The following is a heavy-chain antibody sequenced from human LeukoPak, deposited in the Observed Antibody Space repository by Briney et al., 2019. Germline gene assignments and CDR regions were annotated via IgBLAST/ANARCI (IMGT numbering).Heavy chain of an antibody. CDR1: GFIFSTFA. D-gene: IGHD5-18*01. V-gene: IGHV3-23*01. CDR2: ISGSGGST. CDR3: ARDSKIQLWLRIVDYYGMDV. J-gene: IGHJ6*02. Sequence: PGGSLRLSCAASGFIFSTFAMSWVRQAPGKGLEWVSGISGSGGSTHYADSVKGRFTISRDNSKNMLYLQMNSLRAEDTAVYYCARDSKIQLWLRIVDYYGMDVWGQGTTVTVSS.